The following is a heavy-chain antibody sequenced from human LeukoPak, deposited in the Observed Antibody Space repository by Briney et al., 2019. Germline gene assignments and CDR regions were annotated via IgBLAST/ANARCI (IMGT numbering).Heavy chain of an antibody. J-gene: IGHJ4*02. V-gene: IGHV4-39*07. D-gene: IGHD3-22*01. Sequence: SETLSLTCTVSGGSISSSSYYWGWIRQPPGKGLEWIGSIYYSGSTYYNPSLKSRVTISVDTSKNQFSLKLSSVTAADTAVYYCARDVGGYYDSSGPFDYWGQGTLVTVSS. CDR3: ARDVGGYYDSSGPFDY. CDR1: GGSISSSSYY. CDR2: IYYSGST.